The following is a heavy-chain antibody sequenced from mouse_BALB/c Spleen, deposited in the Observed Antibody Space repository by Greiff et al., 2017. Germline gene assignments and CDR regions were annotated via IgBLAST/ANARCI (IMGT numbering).Heavy chain of an antibody. CDR3: ARNYYGSSYEDAMDY. J-gene: IGHJ4*01. Sequence: EVQGVESGGGLVKPGGSLKLSCAASGFTFSDYYMYWVRQTPEKRLEWVATISDGGSYTYYPDSVKGRFTISRDNAKNNLYLQMSSLKSEDTAMYYCARNYYGSSYEDAMDYWGQGTSVTVSS. V-gene: IGHV5-4*02. CDR1: GFTFSDYY. D-gene: IGHD1-1*01. CDR2: ISDGGSYT.